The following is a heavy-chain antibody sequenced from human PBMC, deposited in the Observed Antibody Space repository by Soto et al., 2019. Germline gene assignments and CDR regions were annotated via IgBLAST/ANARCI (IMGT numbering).Heavy chain of an antibody. CDR3: ATSTWYKIDY. CDR2: MYHSGST. V-gene: IGHV4-4*02. D-gene: IGHD1-1*01. CDR1: GDSISSGDW. J-gene: IGHJ4*02. Sequence: QVQLQESGPGLVKPSGTLSLTCAVSGDSISSGDWWNWVRLPPGKGLEWIGEMYHSGSTNCNPSLKSRVTVSVDQSKNQFSLELRSVTAADTAVYYCATSTWYKIDYWGQGTLVTVSS.